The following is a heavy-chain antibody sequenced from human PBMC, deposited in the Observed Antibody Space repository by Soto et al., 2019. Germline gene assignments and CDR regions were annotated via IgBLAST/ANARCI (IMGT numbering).Heavy chain of an antibody. Sequence: QVQLVQSGAEVKKPGSSVKVSCKASGGTFSSYAISWVRQAXGQXXXWMGGIIPIFGTANYAQKFQGRVTXXXXXXXXXXXXXXXXXXXXXXXXXXXXXXXXXXXXXXXXYFDYWGQGTLVTVSS. CDR3: XXXXXXXXXXXXXYFDY. CDR2: IIPIFGTA. J-gene: IGHJ4*02. CDR1: GGTFSSYA. V-gene: IGHV1-69*01.